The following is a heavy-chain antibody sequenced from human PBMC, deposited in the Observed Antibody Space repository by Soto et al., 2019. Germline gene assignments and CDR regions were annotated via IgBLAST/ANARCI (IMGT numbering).Heavy chain of an antibody. V-gene: IGHV3-23*01. CDR1: RFPVNYYA. CDR3: APRNWFDP. Sequence: GSLRLSCEDSRFPVNYYALRWVRQAPGKGLEWVSAISGSGGSTYYADSVKGRLTISRDNSKNTLYLQMNSLRAEDTAVYYCAPRNWFDPWGQGNLVTVSS. CDR2: ISGSGGST. J-gene: IGHJ5*02.